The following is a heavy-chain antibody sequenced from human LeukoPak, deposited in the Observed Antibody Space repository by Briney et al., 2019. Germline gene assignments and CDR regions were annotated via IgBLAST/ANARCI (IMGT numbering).Heavy chain of an antibody. D-gene: IGHD2-2*03. CDR3: ARDRWMFDY. V-gene: IGHV3-33*08. Sequence: GGSLRLSCAASGFTFSTYSMNWVRQAPGKGLEWVAVIWYDGSNKYYADSVKGRFTISRDNSKNTLFLQMDSLRAEDTAVYYCARDRWMFDYWGQGTLVTVSS. CDR1: GFTFSTYS. CDR2: IWYDGSNK. J-gene: IGHJ4*02.